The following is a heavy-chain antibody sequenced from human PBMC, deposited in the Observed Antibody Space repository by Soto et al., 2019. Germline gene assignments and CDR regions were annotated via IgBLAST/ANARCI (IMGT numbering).Heavy chain of an antibody. V-gene: IGHV2-5*02. D-gene: IGHD2-2*01. Sequence: QITLKESGPTLVKPTQTLTLTCTFSGFSLSTSGVGVGWIRQPPGKALEWLALIYWDDDKRYSPSLKSRLTITKDTSKNQVVLTMTNMDPVDTATYYCALNFVVVPAATEPFDYWGQGTLVTVSS. CDR1: GFSLSTSGVG. CDR2: IYWDDDK. J-gene: IGHJ4*02. CDR3: ALNFVVVPAATEPFDY.